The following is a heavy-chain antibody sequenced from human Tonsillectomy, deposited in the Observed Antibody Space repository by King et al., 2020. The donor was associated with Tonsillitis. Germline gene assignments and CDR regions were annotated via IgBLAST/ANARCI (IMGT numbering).Heavy chain of an antibody. D-gene: IGHD3-10*01. CDR2: ISSSSTYI. J-gene: IGHJ4*02. V-gene: IGHV3-21*01. Sequence: VQLVESGGGLVKPGGSLRLSCAVSGFTFSTHSMNWVRQAPGKGLEWVSSISSSSTYIYYADSVKGRFTISRDNARNSLYLQMNSLRAEDTAVYYCARDRDAVVRGVPRFDYWGQGTLVTVSS. CDR1: GFTFSTHS. CDR3: ARDRDAVVRGVPRFDY.